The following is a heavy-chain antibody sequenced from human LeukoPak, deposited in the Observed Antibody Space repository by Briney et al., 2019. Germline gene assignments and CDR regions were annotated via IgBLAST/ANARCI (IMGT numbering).Heavy chain of an antibody. D-gene: IGHD3-10*01. CDR1: GFTFSSYW. CDR2: INSDGSST. Sequence: GGSLRLSCAASGFTFSSYWMHWVRQAPGKGLVWVSRINSDGSSTSYADSVKGRFTISRGNAKNTLYLQMNSLRAEDTAVYYCAREEYGSGSYHLDYWGQGTLVTVSS. CDR3: AREEYGSGSYHLDY. V-gene: IGHV3-74*01. J-gene: IGHJ4*02.